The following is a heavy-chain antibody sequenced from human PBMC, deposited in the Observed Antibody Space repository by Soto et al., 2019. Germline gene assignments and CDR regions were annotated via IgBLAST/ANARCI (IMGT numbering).Heavy chain of an antibody. CDR3: ARAMVRCSSTSCLFPTGY. J-gene: IGHJ4*02. CDR2: VYTSDYT. CDR1: GASIRSYY. Sequence: PSETLSLTCSVSGASIRSYYWHWIRQPPGKGLEWIGYVYTSDYTRYSSSLKSRVTISVDTSKSQFYLRLNSVTAADTAVYYCARAMVRCSSTSCLFPTGYWGQGTLVTVSS. V-gene: IGHV4-4*08. D-gene: IGHD2-2*01.